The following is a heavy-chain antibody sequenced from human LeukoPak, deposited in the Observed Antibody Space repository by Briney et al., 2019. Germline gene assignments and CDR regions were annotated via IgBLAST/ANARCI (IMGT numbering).Heavy chain of an antibody. CDR1: GYTLTELS. V-gene: IGHV1-24*01. D-gene: IGHD3-3*01. Sequence: ASVKVSCKVSGYTLTELSMHWVRQAPGKGLEWMGGFDPEDGETIYAQKFQGRVTMTEDTSTDTAYMELSSLRSEDTAVYYCATTLYITIFGVVNDASDIWGQGTMVTVSS. CDR2: FDPEDGET. CDR3: ATTLYITIFGVVNDASDI. J-gene: IGHJ3*02.